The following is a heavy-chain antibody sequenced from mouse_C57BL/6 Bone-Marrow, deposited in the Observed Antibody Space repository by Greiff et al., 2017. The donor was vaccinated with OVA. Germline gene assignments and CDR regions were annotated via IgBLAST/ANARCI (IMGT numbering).Heavy chain of an antibody. Sequence: VQLQQSGAELVRPGASVKLSCTASGFNIKDDYMHWVKQRPEQGLEWIGWIDPENGDTEYASKFQGMATITADTSSNTAYLQLSSLTSEDTAVYYCTLTVFDVWGTGTTVTVSS. CDR1: GFNIKDDY. CDR2: IDPENGDT. CDR3: TLTVFDV. V-gene: IGHV14-4*01. J-gene: IGHJ1*03. D-gene: IGHD1-1*01.